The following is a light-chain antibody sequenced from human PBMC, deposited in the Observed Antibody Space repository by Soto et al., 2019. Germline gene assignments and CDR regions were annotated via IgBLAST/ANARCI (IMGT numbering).Light chain of an antibody. J-gene: IGKJ2*01. CDR3: QQYNNWLRYT. Sequence: EIVMTHSPATLSVSPGERATLSCRASQSVSSNLAWYQQKPGQAPRLLIYGASTRATGIPARFSGSGSGTEFTLTISSLQSEDFAVYYCQQYNNWLRYTFGQGTKLEIK. V-gene: IGKV3-15*01. CDR1: QSVSSN. CDR2: GAS.